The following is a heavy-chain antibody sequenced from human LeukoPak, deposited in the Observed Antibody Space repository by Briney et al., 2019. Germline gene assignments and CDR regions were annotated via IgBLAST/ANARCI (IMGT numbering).Heavy chain of an antibody. CDR1: GFTFCSYS. J-gene: IGHJ4*02. D-gene: IGHD3-10*01. CDR2: MSADSATT. V-gene: IGHV3-23*01. CDR3: ARKSASGNYPLDY. Sequence: GGSLRLSCAASGFTFCSYSMSWVRQAPGKGVEWVSVMSADSATTFYADSVKGRFTISRDNAKKTVFLQMSSLRAEDTALYYCARKSASGNYPLDYWGQGTLVTVSS.